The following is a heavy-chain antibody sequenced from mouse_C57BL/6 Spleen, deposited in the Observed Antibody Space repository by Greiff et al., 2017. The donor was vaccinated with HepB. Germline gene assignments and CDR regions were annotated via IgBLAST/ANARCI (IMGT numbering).Heavy chain of an antibody. CDR2: INPSNGGT. CDR3: ARSTYYDYEGDAMDY. Sequence: VQLQQSGTELVKPGASVKLSCKASGYTFTSYWMHWVKQRPGQGLEWIGNINPSNGGTNYNEKFKSKATLTVDKSSSTAYMQLSSLTSEDSAVYYCARSTYYDYEGDAMDYWGQGTSVTVSS. D-gene: IGHD2-4*01. CDR1: GYTFTSYW. V-gene: IGHV1-53*01. J-gene: IGHJ4*01.